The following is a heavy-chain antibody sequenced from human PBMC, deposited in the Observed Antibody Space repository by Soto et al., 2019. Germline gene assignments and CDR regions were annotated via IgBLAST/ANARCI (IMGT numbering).Heavy chain of an antibody. CDR3: ARAAEIVVAHDAFDI. J-gene: IGHJ3*02. CDR2: IIPIFGTA. Sequence: SVKVSCKASGGTFSSYAISWVRQAPGQGLEWMGGIIPIFGTANYAQKFQGRVTITADKSTSTAYMELSSLRSEDTAVYYCARAAEIVVAHDAFDIWGQGTMVTVSS. CDR1: GGTFSSYA. D-gene: IGHD3-22*01. V-gene: IGHV1-69*06.